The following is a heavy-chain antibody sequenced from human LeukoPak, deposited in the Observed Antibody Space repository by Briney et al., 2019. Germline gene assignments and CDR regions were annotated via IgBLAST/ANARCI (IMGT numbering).Heavy chain of an antibody. CDR3: ARDLGDGYNGFDY. Sequence: ATVKISCKVSGYTFTDYYMHWVQQAPGKGLEWMGLVDPEDGETIYAEKFQGRVTITADTSTDTAYMELSSLRSEDTAVYYCARDLGDGYNGFDYWGQGTLVTVSS. V-gene: IGHV1-69-2*01. CDR2: VDPEDGET. CDR1: GYTFTDYY. D-gene: IGHD5-24*01. J-gene: IGHJ4*02.